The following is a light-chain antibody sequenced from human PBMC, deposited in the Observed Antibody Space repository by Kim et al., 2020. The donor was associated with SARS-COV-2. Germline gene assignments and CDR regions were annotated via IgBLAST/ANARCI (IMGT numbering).Light chain of an antibody. V-gene: IGLV3-25*03. CDR2: KDS. CDR3: QSADSSGTYE. Sequence: VSPGQTARVTHSGDALPKPYAYWYQQKQGQAPVLAIYKDSERPSGIPERFSGSSSGTTVTLTISGVQAEDEADYYCQSADSSGTYEFGGGTKLTVL. J-gene: IGLJ2*01. CDR1: ALPKPY.